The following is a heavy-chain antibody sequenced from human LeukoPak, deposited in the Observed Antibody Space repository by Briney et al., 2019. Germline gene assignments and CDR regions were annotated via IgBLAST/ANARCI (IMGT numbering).Heavy chain of an antibody. Sequence: GGSLRLSCAASGFTFSNAWMSWVRQAPGKGLEWVGRIKSKTDGGTTDYAAPVKGRFTISRDDSKNTLYLQMNSLKTEDTAVYHCTTDPVVIDPPRVDYWGQGTLVTVSS. CDR3: TTDPVVIDPPRVDY. CDR1: GFTFSNAW. V-gene: IGHV3-15*01. CDR2: IKSKTDGGTT. D-gene: IGHD3-22*01. J-gene: IGHJ4*02.